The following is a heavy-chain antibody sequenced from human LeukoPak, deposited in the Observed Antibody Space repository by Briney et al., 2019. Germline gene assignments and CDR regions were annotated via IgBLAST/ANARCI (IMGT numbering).Heavy chain of an antibody. D-gene: IGHD3-10*01. Sequence: PGGSLRLSCVASGFTVSSNYMSWVRQAPGKGLEWVSVIYSGGSTYYADSVKGRFTISRDNSKNTLYLQMNSLRAEDTAVYYCASGSGSYRTPYYYMDFWGAGTTVTVSS. CDR1: GFTVSSNY. V-gene: IGHV3-53*01. CDR2: IYSGGST. CDR3: ASGSGSYRTPYYYMDF. J-gene: IGHJ6*03.